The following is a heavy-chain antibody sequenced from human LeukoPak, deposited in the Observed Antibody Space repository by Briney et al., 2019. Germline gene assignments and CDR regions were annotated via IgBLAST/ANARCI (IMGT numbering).Heavy chain of an antibody. Sequence: GGSLRLSCAASGFTFSSYGMHWVRQAPGKGLEWVAFIRYDGSNKYYADSVKGRFTISRDNSKNTLYLQMNSLRAEDTAVYYCAKDPRYYDFWSGYIYYYYYMDVWGKGTTVTVSS. CDR3: AKDPRYYDFWSGYIYYYYYMDV. CDR1: GFTFSSYG. CDR2: IRYDGSNK. J-gene: IGHJ6*03. D-gene: IGHD3-3*01. V-gene: IGHV3-30*02.